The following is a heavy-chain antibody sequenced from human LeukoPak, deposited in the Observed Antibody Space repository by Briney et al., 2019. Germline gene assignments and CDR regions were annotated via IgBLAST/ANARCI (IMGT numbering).Heavy chain of an antibody. CDR2: INLDGSQK. CDR1: GFTIFNYW. D-gene: IGHD4/OR15-4a*01. V-gene: IGHV3-7*01. CDR3: ARDVDYANPRHDY. Sequence: GGSLRLSCATSGFTIFNYWMSWVRQAPGKGLEWVANINLDGSQKYYVDSLKGRFTISRDNAKNSVYLQMNSLRAEDTAVYYCARDVDYANPRHDYWGQGTLVTVSS. J-gene: IGHJ4*02.